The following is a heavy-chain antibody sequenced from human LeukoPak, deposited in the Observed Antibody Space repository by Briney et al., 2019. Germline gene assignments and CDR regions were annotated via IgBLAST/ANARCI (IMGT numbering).Heavy chain of an antibody. CDR2: ISYDGSNK. J-gene: IGHJ4*02. D-gene: IGHD3-22*01. CDR3: AKDRTSILYYDASGLDY. V-gene: IGHV3-30-3*01. CDR1: GFTFSSYA. Sequence: GGSLRLSCAASGFTFSSYAMHWVRQAPGKGLEWVAVISYDGSNKYYADSVKGRFTISRDNSKNTLYLQMNSLRTDDTAVYYCAKDRTSILYYDASGLDYWGQGTLVTVSS.